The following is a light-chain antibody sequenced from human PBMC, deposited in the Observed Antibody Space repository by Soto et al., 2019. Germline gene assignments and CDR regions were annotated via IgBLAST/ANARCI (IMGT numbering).Light chain of an antibody. CDR2: DVS. CDR1: SSDIGDYKY. V-gene: IGLV2-14*03. CDR3: SSYTSTNFVI. Sequence: QSVLTQSASVSGSPGQSITISCTGSSSDIGDYKYVSWYKHHPGKAPKLMIYDVSNRPSGVSNRFSGSKSGNTASLTISGLQAEDEADYYCSSYTSTNFVIFGGGTKLTVL. J-gene: IGLJ2*01.